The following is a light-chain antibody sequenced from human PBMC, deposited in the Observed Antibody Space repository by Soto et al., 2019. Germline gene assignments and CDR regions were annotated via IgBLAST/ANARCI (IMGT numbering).Light chain of an antibody. J-gene: IGKJ4*02. CDR3: QQLNSYPPT. Sequence: IQLTHSPSSLSASVGDRVTITCRASQGISSYLAWYQQKPGKAPKLLIYAASTLQSGVPSRFSGSGSVTDVTLNIGSLQPEDFATYYCQQLNSYPPTVGGGTKMEIK. V-gene: IGKV1-9*01. CDR2: AAS. CDR1: QGISSY.